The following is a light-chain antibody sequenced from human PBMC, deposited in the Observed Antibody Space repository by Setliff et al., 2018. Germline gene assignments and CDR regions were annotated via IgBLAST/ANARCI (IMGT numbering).Light chain of an antibody. CDR1: SSDVGGYNY. V-gene: IGLV2-8*01. CDR3: SSYAGSNNYV. CDR2: EVS. Sequence: LTQPPSASGSPGQSVTISCTGTSSDVGGYNYVSWYQQHPGKAPKLMIYEVSKRPSGAPDRFSGSKSGNTASLTVSGLQAEDEADYYCSSYAGSNNYVFGTGTKVTVL. J-gene: IGLJ1*01.